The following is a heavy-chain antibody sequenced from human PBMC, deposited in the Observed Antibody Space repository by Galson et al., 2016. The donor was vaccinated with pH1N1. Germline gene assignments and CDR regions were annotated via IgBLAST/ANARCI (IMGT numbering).Heavy chain of an antibody. CDR3: ARQNDYGDYRGDAFDI. J-gene: IGHJ3*02. Sequence: QSGAEVKKPGESLKISCKASGYRFTSYWIAWVRQEPGKGLEWVGVVNPGGPTIRYSRPFQVQVTISSDKSITSAYLQWSSLKAPDTATYYCARQNDYGDYRGDAFDIWGQGTMVTVSS. CDR1: GYRFTSYW. D-gene: IGHD4-17*01. CDR2: VNPGGPTI. V-gene: IGHV5-51*01.